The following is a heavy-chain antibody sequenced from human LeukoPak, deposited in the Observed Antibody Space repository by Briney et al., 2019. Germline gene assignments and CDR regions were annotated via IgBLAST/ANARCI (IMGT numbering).Heavy chain of an antibody. J-gene: IGHJ4*02. CDR3: ARDGDYYDSSGSFDS. D-gene: IGHD3-22*01. V-gene: IGHV4-4*02. CDR1: GGSISSSNW. Sequence: PSGTLSLTCAVSGGSISSSNWWSWVRQPPGKGLEWIGEIYHSGSTNYNPSLKSRVTISVDKSKNQFSLKLSSVTAADTAVYYCARDGDYYDSSGSFDSWGQGTLVTVSS. CDR2: IYHSGST.